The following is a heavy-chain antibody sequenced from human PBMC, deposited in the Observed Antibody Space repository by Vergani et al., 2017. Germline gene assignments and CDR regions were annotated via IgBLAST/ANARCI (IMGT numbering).Heavy chain of an antibody. J-gene: IGHJ6*03. Sequence: KESGPVLVKPTETLTLTCTVSGFSLSNARMGVSWIRQPPGKALEWIAHIFSNDEKSYSTSLKSRLTISKDTSKSQVVLTMTNMEPVDTATYYCARISNSSSWYPPYYYYYMDVWGKGTTVTVSS. CDR1: GFSLSNARMG. D-gene: IGHD6-13*01. CDR2: IFSNDEK. V-gene: IGHV2-26*01. CDR3: ARISNSSSWYPPYYYYYMDV.